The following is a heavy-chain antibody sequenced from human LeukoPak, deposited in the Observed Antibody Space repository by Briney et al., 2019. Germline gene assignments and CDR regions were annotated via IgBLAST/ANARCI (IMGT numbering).Heavy chain of an antibody. Sequence: PGRSLRLSCAASGFTFSSYGMHWVRQAPGKGLEWVAVIWYDGSNKYYADSVKGRFTISRDNSKNTLYLQMNSLRAEDTAMYYCAKDQGPITIFGVVIGGMDVWGQGTTVTVSS. CDR1: GFTFSSYG. CDR3: AKDQGPITIFGVVIGGMDV. CDR2: IWYDGSNK. V-gene: IGHV3-33*06. D-gene: IGHD3-3*01. J-gene: IGHJ6*02.